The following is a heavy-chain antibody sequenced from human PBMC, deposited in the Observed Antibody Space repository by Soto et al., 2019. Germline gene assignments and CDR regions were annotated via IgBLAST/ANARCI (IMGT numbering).Heavy chain of an antibody. CDR1: GFTFSSYA. CDR2: ISGSGGST. D-gene: IGHD5-12*01. Sequence: GGSLRLSCAASGFTFSSYAMSWVRQAPGKGLEWVSAISGSGGSTYYADSVKGRFTISRDNSKNTLYLQMNSLRAEDTAVYYCAKWAPISVATIRDGGRIDYWGQGTLVTVSS. V-gene: IGHV3-23*01. CDR3: AKWAPISVATIRDGGRIDY. J-gene: IGHJ4*02.